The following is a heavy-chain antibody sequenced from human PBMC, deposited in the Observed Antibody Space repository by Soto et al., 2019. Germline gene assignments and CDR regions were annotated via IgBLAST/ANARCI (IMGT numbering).Heavy chain of an antibody. J-gene: IGHJ5*02. CDR1: GYTFTSYG. D-gene: IGHD6-13*01. V-gene: IGHV1-3*01. Sequence: ASVKVSCKASGYTFTSYGIHWVRQAPGQRLEWMGWINAANGDTKYSPKFQGRVTITRDTSASTAYMELSSLRSEDTAVYYCVRRHVSATGIDWFDPWGRGTLVTISS. CDR2: INAANGDT. CDR3: VRRHVSATGIDWFDP.